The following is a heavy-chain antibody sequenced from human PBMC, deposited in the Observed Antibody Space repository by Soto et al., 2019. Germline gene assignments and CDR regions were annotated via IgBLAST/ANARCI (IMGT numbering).Heavy chain of an antibody. Sequence: SETLSLTCTVSGGSISSYYWSWIRQPPGKGLEWIGYIYYSGSTNYNPSLKSRVTISVDTSKNQFSLKLSSVTAADTAVYYCARVLSSARGYVDYWGQGTLVTVSS. J-gene: IGHJ4*02. CDR3: ARVLSSARGYVDY. CDR1: GGSISSYY. V-gene: IGHV4-59*01. D-gene: IGHD3-16*02. CDR2: IYYSGST.